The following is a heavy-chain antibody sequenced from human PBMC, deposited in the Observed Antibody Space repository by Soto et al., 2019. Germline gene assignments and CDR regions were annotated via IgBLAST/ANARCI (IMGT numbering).Heavy chain of an antibody. CDR3: AKTRGSRYCYGMDV. CDR1: GFTFSSYA. CDR2: ISGSGGSA. D-gene: IGHD5-12*01. Sequence: GSLRLSCAASGFTFSSYAMSWVRQAPGKGLEWVSVISGSGGSAYYADSVKGRFTISRDSSKNTLYLQMNSLRAEDTAVYYCAKTRGSRYCYGMDVWGQGTTVTVSS. J-gene: IGHJ6*02. V-gene: IGHV3-23*01.